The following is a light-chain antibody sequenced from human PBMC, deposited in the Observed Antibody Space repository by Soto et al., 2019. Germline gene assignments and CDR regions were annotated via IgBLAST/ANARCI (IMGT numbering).Light chain of an antibody. V-gene: IGKV3-20*01. J-gene: IGKJ2*01. CDR1: QSVSSSY. Sequence: EIVLTQSPGTLSLSPGERATLSCRASQSVSSSYLAWYQQKPGQAPRLLIYGASSRATGIPDRFSGSGSGTDCTLTISRLEPEDFAVYYCQQYGSLPRSFGQGTKLEIK. CDR3: QQYGSLPRS. CDR2: GAS.